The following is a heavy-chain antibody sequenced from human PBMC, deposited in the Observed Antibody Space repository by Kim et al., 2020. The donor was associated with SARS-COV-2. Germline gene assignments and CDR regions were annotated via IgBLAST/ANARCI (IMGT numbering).Heavy chain of an antibody. D-gene: IGHD3-3*01. CDR3: ARARVEIFGVVTHFDY. V-gene: IGHV4-59*01. Sequence: SLKSRVTISREPSKNQYSLKLSSVTAADTAVYYCARARVEIFGVVTHFDYWGQGTLVTVSS. J-gene: IGHJ4*02.